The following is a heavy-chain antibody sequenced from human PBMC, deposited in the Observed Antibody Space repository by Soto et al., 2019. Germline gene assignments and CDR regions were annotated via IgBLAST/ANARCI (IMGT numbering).Heavy chain of an antibody. CDR3: AKGPGLVASSGSPDS. CDR2: ISWNSASI. CDR1: GFTFDDFA. V-gene: IGHV3-9*01. J-gene: IGHJ4*02. Sequence: EVQLVESGGGLVQPGRSLRLSCAASGFTFDDFAMHWVRQPPGKGPEWVSGISWNSASIVYADSVKGRFTISRDNAKNSLYLQLDSLGVEDTAFYYCAKGPGLVASSGSPDSWGQGTLVSVSS. D-gene: IGHD2-8*02.